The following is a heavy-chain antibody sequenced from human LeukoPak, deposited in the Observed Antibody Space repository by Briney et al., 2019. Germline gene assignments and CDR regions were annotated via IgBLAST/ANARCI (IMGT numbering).Heavy chain of an antibody. D-gene: IGHD3-22*01. CDR3: ARGDVLDSIVYNWFDP. CDR1: GWTLTRYY. Sequence: ASVKVSCKTSGWTLTRYYMHWVRQAPGQGVEWVGIINPSGGSPPYAQKFPSRVTMTRDTSTSTVYMELSSLRSEDTALYYCARGDVLDSIVYNWFDPWGQGTLVIVSS. CDR2: INPSGGSP. J-gene: IGHJ5*02. V-gene: IGHV1-46*01.